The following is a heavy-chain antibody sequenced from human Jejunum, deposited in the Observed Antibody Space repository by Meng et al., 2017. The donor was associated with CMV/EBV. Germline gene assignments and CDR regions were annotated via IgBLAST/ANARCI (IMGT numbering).Heavy chain of an antibody. Sequence: EFSFSSHNRNWVRQAPGKGLEWVASISATSTYIYYADPVKGRFTISRDNAKNSLYLQMNSLRVEDTAVYYCANQMPWNYYHGMDLWGQGTTVTVSS. V-gene: IGHV3-21*01. D-gene: IGHD1-7*01. J-gene: IGHJ6*02. CDR2: ISATSTYI. CDR1: EFSFSSHN. CDR3: ANQMPWNYYHGMDL.